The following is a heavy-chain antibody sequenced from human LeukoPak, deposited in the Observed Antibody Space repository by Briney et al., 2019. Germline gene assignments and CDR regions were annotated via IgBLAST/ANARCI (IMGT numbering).Heavy chain of an antibody. Sequence: GGTLRLSCAASGFTVSSNYMSRVRQAPGKELEWVSVIYSDGTTYYADSVEGRFTISRDNSKNTLYLQMNSLRAEDTAVYYCARTVYSSRWYDAFDIWGQGTMVTVSS. CDR2: IYSDGTT. CDR1: GFTVSSNY. D-gene: IGHD6-13*01. V-gene: IGHV3-53*01. J-gene: IGHJ3*02. CDR3: ARTVYSSRWYDAFDI.